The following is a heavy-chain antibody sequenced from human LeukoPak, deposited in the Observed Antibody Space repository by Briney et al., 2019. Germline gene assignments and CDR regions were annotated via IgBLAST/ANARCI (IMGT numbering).Heavy chain of an antibody. CDR1: GYTFTGYY. J-gene: IGHJ3*02. V-gene: IGHV1-2*02. CDR2: INPNSGGT. CDR3: ARVRKMVGSAFDI. D-gene: IGHD2-15*01. Sequence: ASVKVSCKASGYTFTGYYMHWVRQAPGQGLEWMGWINPNSGGTNYAQKFRGRVTMTRDTSISTAYMELSRLRSDDTAVYYCARVRKMVGSAFDIWGQGTMVTVSS.